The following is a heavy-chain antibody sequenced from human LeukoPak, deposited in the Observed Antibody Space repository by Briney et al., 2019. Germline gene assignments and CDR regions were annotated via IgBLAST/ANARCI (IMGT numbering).Heavy chain of an antibody. D-gene: IGHD5-12*01. V-gene: IGHV4-4*02. J-gene: IGHJ4*02. Sequence: GSLRLSCAASGFTFRSYAMQWVRQAPGKGLEWVGEIYHSGATNYNPSLKSRVTISVDKSKNQFSLNLSSVTAADTAVFYCARAGIRRGYNGYEIDYWGQGILVTVSS. CDR3: ARAGIRRGYNGYEIDY. CDR2: IYHSGAT. CDR1: GFTFRSYAM.